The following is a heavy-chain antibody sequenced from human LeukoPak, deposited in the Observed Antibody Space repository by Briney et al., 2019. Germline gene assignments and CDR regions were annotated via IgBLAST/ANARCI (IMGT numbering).Heavy chain of an antibody. Sequence: SVKVSCKASGGTFSSYAISWVRQAPGQGLEWVGRIIPILGIANYAQKFQGRVTITTDTSTSTAYMELRSLRSDDTAVYYCARGRPRRGYSYGSFDYWGQGTLVTVSS. D-gene: IGHD5-18*01. CDR2: IIPILGIA. CDR3: ARGRPRRGYSYGSFDY. J-gene: IGHJ4*02. V-gene: IGHV1-69*04. CDR1: GGTFSSYA.